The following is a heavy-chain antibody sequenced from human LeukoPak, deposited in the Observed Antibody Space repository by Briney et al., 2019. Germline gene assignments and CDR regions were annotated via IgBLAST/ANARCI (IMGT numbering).Heavy chain of an antibody. D-gene: IGHD3-22*01. CDR2: ISGSGGST. Sequence: GGSLRLYCAASGFTFSSYAMSWVRQAPGKGLEWVSAISGSGGSTYYADSVKGRFTISRDNSKNTLYLQMNSLRAEDTAVYYCAKDVATQYYYDSSGYYFPNDAFDIWGQGTMVTVSS. CDR3: AKDVATQYYYDSSGYYFPNDAFDI. J-gene: IGHJ3*02. CDR1: GFTFSSYA. V-gene: IGHV3-23*01.